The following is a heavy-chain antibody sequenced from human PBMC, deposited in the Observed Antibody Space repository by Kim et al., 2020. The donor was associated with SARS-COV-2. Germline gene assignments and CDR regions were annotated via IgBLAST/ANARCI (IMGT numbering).Heavy chain of an antibody. V-gene: IGHV4-59*09. D-gene: IGHD3-3*01. Sequence: LKGRVTISVDTSKTQFSLKLSSVTAADTAVYYCARGDTILGAPFFNWFDPWGQGTLVTVSS. CDR3: ARGDTILGAPFFNWFDP. J-gene: IGHJ5*02.